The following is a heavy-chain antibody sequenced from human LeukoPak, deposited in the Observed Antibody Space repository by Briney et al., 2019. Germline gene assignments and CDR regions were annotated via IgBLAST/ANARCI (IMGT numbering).Heavy chain of an antibody. CDR3: ARDGGVSGYDLLDY. CDR2: INKEGSEK. V-gene: IGHV3-7*01. J-gene: IGHJ4*02. CDR1: GFTFSRVW. Sequence: GGSLRLSCAASGFTFSRVWMTGGREAPGGGVGWGANINKEGSEKYFVDSVKGELTISRENAKNSVFLQMNSLTVEDTAVYYCARDGGVSGYDLLDYWGQGTLVTVSS. D-gene: IGHD5-12*01.